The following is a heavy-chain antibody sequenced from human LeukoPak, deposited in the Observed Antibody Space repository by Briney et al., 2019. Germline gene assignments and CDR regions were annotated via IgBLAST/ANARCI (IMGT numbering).Heavy chain of an antibody. CDR3: ASENYYDSSGYYY. V-gene: IGHV3-30*02. Sequence: GGSLRLSCAASGFTFSSYGMHWVRQAPGKGLEWVAFIRYDGSNKYYADSVKGRFTISRDNSKNTLYLQMNSLRAEDTAVYYCASENYYDSSGYYYWGQGTLVTVSS. D-gene: IGHD3-22*01. CDR1: GFTFSSYG. CDR2: IRYDGSNK. J-gene: IGHJ4*02.